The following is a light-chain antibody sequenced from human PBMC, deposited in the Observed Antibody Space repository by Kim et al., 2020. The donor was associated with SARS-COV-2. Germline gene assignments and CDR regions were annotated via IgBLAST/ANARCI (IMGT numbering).Light chain of an antibody. V-gene: IGLV3-19*01. CDR2: GKN. J-gene: IGLJ2*01. CDR1: ILRSYY. CDR3: NSRDSSGNHVV. Sequence: LGQTVRITCQGDILRSYYASWYQQKPGQAPVLVIYGKNNRPSGIPDRFSGSSSGNTASLTITGAQAEDEADYYCNSRDSSGNHVVFGGGTKLTVL.